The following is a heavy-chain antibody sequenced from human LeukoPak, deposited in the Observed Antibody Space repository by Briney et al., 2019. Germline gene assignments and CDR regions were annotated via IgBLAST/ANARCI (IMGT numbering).Heavy chain of an antibody. V-gene: IGHV4-4*07. D-gene: IGHD3-16*01. CDR1: GGSISSYY. CDR3: ARFTPQGYGWGGYNRFDP. J-gene: IGHJ5*02. CDR2: IYTSGSI. Sequence: SETLSLTCTVSGGSISSYYWSWIRQPAGKGLEWIGRIYTSGSITYNPSLKSRVSMSVDTSKNQFSLKLSSVTAADTAVYYCARFTPQGYGWGGYNRFDPWGQGTLVTVSS.